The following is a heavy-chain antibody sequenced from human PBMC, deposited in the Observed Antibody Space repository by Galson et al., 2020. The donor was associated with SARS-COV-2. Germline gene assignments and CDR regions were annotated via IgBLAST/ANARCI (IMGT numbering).Heavy chain of an antibody. CDR1: GGSISSSSYY. V-gene: IGHV4-39*07. J-gene: IGHJ6*02. CDR3: ARVGCTNGVCHYYYYYYGMDV. CDR2: IYYSGST. D-gene: IGHD2-8*01. Sequence: SETLSLTCTVSGGSISSSSYYWGWIRQPPGKGLEWIGSIYYSGSTYYNPSLKSRVTISVDTSKNQFSLKLSSVTAADTAVYYCARVGCTNGVCHYYYYYYGMDVWGQGTTVTVSS.